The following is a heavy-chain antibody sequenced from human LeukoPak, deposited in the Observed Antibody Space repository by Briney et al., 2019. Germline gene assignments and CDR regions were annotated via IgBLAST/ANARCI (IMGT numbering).Heavy chain of an antibody. Sequence: PSETLSLTCTVSGGSISSYYWSWIRQPPGKGLEWIGYIYYSGSTNYNPSLKSRVTISVDTSKNQFSLKLSSVTAADTAVYYCARKSSTYSSGWYSFVGDNKFDYWGQGTLVTVSS. CDR1: GGSISSYY. D-gene: IGHD6-19*01. CDR3: ARKSSTYSSGWYSFVGDNKFDY. V-gene: IGHV4-59*12. CDR2: IYYSGST. J-gene: IGHJ4*02.